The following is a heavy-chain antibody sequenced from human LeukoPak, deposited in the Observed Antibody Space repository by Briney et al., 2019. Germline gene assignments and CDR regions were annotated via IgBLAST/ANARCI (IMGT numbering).Heavy chain of an antibody. V-gene: IGHV4-4*08. CDR3: ARFSGSYWDY. D-gene: IGHD1-26*01. J-gene: IGHJ4*02. CDR2: IYSSGSA. Sequence: PSETLSLTCSVSGASFTGNYWSWIRQPPGKPLEWVGYIYSSGSARYKDSLKSRVTISLDTSKNQFSLKLTSVTAADTAEYYCARFSGSYWDYWGQGALVTVSS. CDR1: GASFTGNY.